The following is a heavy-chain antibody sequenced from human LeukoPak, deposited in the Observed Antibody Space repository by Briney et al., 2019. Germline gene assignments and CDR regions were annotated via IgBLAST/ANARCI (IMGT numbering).Heavy chain of an antibody. D-gene: IGHD6-25*01. CDR2: IYDSGNT. J-gene: IGHJ5*02. Sequence: SETLSLTCTVSGGSISSYYWSWIRQPAGKGLEWIGRIYDSGNTNYNPSLKSRIIMSVDTSKNQFSLKLSSVTAADTAVYYCARDSGPRSANWFDPWGQGTLVTVSS. CDR3: ARDSGPRSANWFDP. CDR1: GGSISSYY. V-gene: IGHV4-4*07.